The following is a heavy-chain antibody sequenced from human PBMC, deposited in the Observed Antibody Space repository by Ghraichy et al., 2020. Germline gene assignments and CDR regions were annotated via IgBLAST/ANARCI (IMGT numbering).Heavy chain of an antibody. CDR2: VHYSGST. CDR1: GGSISAYY. V-gene: IGHV4-59*01. D-gene: IGHD2-2*01. Sequence: SETLSLTCIVSGGSISAYYWSWIRQPPGKGLEWIGYVHYSGSTTYDPSLKSRVAMSVDTSKNQFSLQLSSVTAADTAVYFCARWGCGSTMCYHLDVWGKGTTVTVSS. CDR3: ARWGCGSTMCYHLDV. J-gene: IGHJ6*04.